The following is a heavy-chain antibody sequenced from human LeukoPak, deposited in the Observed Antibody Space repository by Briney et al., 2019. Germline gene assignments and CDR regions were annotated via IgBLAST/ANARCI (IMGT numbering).Heavy chain of an antibody. CDR3: ARAPNYYGSGVGGMDV. D-gene: IGHD3-10*01. CDR1: GGSISSSNW. CDR2: IYHSGST. Sequence: SGTLSLTCAVSGGSISSSNWWSWVRQPPGKGLEWIGEIYHSGSTNYNPSLKSRVTISVDKSKNQFSLKLSSVTAADTAVYYCARAPNYYGSGVGGMDVWGQGTTVTVSS. J-gene: IGHJ6*02. V-gene: IGHV4-4*02.